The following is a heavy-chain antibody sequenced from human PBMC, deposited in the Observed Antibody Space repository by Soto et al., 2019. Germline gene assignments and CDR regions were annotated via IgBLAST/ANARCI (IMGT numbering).Heavy chain of an antibody. Sequence: SVKVSFKASGDTDTNYVISWVRQAPGQGLEWMGGIFPKFGTTYSAQKLQDRLTITADESTSTVYMQLSSLRLDDTAVYYCEAEMTFGKLSVVWGQGTTVTVSS. CDR2: IFPKFGTT. CDR3: EAEMTFGKLSVV. D-gene: IGHD3-16*02. CDR1: GDTDTNYV. V-gene: IGHV1-69*13. J-gene: IGHJ6*02.